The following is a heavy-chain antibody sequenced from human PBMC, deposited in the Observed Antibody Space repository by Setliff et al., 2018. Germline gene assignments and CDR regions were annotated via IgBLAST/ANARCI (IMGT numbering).Heavy chain of an antibody. D-gene: IGHD6-19*01. Sequence: GESLKISCKGSGYNFNNDWIGWVRQMPGKGLEWMGSIFPGDSDTRYSPSFQGQVTISADKSISTAYLQWSSLKASDTAMYYCARRPGYSSGPFDYWGQGTLVTVSS. J-gene: IGHJ4*02. CDR1: GYNFNNDW. CDR3: ARRPGYSSGPFDY. V-gene: IGHV5-51*01. CDR2: IFPGDSDT.